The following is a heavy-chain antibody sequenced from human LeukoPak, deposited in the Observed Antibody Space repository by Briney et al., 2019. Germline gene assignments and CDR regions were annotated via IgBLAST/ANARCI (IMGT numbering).Heavy chain of an antibody. CDR2: ISAYNGNT. CDR3: ARDAYYDFWSCYFADAFDV. V-gene: IGHV1-18*01. CDR1: GYTFTSYG. J-gene: IGHJ3*01. D-gene: IGHD3-3*01. Sequence: ASVKVSCKASGYTFTSYGISWVRQAPGQGLEWMGWISAYNGNTNYAQKLQGRVTMTTDTSTSTAYMELRSLRSDDTAVYYCARDAYYDFWSCYFADAFDVWGQGAMVTLSS.